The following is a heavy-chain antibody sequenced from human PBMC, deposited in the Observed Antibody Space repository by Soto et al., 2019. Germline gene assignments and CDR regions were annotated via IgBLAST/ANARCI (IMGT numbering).Heavy chain of an antibody. CDR1: GASLSDNY. CDR2: INHSGNT. CDR3: ARGRGEFDA. D-gene: IGHD3-10*01. J-gene: IGHJ5*02. V-gene: IGHV4-34*01. Sequence: SETLSLTCAVYGASLSDNYCNWLRQPPGKGLEWIGEINHSGNTNYNPSLRSRVTISIDTPKNQLSLNLRSVSAADTAVYYCARGRGEFDAWGKGTPVTVSS.